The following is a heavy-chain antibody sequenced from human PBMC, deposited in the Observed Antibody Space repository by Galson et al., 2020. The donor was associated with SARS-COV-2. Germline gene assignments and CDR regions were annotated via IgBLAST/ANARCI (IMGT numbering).Heavy chain of an antibody. CDR3: AKDQKRFGGVIVIRPQAYY. J-gene: IGHJ4*02. CDR2: ISGSGGST. Sequence: GGSLRLSCAASGFTFSSYAMSWVRQAPGKGLEWVSAISGSGGSTYYADSVKGRFTISRDNSKNTLYLQMNSLRAEDTAVYYCAKDQKRFGGVIVIRPQAYYWGQGTLVTVSS. CDR1: GFTFSSYA. V-gene: IGHV3-23*01. D-gene: IGHD3-16*02.